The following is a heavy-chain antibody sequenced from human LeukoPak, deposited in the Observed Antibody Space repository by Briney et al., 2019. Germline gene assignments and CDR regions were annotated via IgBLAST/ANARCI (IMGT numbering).Heavy chain of an antibody. D-gene: IGHD6-6*01. Sequence: PGGSLRLSCAASGFTFSSYWMHWVRQAPGKGLMWVSGINSDGSSTSYADSVKVRFTISRDNAKNTLSLQMNSLRAEDTAVYYCARETYSSSRDFDYWGQGTLVTVSS. CDR1: GFTFSSYW. V-gene: IGHV3-74*01. CDR3: ARETYSSSRDFDY. J-gene: IGHJ4*02. CDR2: INSDGSST.